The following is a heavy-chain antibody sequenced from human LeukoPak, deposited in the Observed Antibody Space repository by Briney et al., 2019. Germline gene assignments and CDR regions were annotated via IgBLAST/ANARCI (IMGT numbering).Heavy chain of an antibody. CDR2: INPNSGGT. J-gene: IGHJ3*02. CDR1: GYTFSSYY. V-gene: IGHV1-2*02. D-gene: IGHD3-16*01. Sequence: ASVKVSCKASGYTFSSYYMHWVRQAPGQGLEWMGWINPNSGGTNYAQKFQGRVTMIRDTSISTAYMELSRLRSDDTAVYYCASPHGPPSYYDYVWGSPSDAFDIWGHGTMVTVSS. CDR3: ASPHGPPSYYDYVWGSPSDAFDI.